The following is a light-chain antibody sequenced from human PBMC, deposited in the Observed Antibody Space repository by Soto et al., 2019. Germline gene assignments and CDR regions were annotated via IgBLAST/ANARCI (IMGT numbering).Light chain of an antibody. CDR3: QQYDNWPWT. CDR1: QSVSTY. CDR2: DAS. Sequence: EIVLTQSPATLSLSPGERATLSCRASQSVSTYLAWYQQKPGQAPRLLIYDASNRAPGIPARFSGSGSGTDFTLTISSLEPEDFAVYYCQQYDNWPWTFGQGTKVDIK. J-gene: IGKJ1*01. V-gene: IGKV3-11*01.